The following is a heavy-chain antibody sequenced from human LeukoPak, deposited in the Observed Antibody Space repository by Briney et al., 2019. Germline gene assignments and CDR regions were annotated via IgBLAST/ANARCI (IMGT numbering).Heavy chain of an antibody. CDR2: ISAYNGNT. V-gene: IGHV1-18*01. CDR1: GYTFTSYG. J-gene: IGHJ4*02. CDR3: ARVEHSSSAPASYFDY. D-gene: IGHD6-6*01. Sequence: GASVKVSCKASGYTFTSYGISWVRQAPGQGLEWMGWISAYNGNTNYAQKLQGRVTMTTDTSTSTAYMELRSLRSDDTAVYYCARVEHSSSAPASYFDYWGQGTLVTVSS.